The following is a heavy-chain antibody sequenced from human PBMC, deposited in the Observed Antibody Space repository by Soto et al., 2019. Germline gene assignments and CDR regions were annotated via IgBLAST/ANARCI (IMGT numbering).Heavy chain of an antibody. CDR1: GFTFSSCT. V-gene: IGHV3-21*01. CDR3: SGCSGGDCHQYDGMDV. J-gene: IGHJ6*02. D-gene: IGHD2-21*02. Sequence: EVHLVESGGGLVKPGGSLRLSCAVSGFTFSSCTMNWVRQAPGKGLEWVSSISPSTSHIYYADSVKGRFTISRDNAKNSLFLQMNSLRAEDTAVYYCSGCSGGDCHQYDGMDVGGQGTTVTVSS. CDR2: ISPSTSHI.